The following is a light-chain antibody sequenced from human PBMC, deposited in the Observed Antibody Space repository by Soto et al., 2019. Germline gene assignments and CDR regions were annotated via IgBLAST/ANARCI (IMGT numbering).Light chain of an antibody. J-gene: IGKJ1*01. V-gene: IGKV3-20*01. Sequence: ELVLTQSPGTLSLSPGASAALSCRASQSVTSTYLVWYRQKPGQAPRLLIYGVSSRAAGIPDRFSGSGSGTDFTLTITRVEPEDSAVDYCQQHSNSPWTFGQGTMVEI. CDR3: QQHSNSPWT. CDR1: QSVTSTY. CDR2: GVS.